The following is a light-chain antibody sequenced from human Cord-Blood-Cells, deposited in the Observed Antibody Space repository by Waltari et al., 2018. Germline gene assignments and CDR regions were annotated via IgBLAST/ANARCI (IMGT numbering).Light chain of an antibody. V-gene: IGLV1-47*01. J-gene: IGLJ1*01. Sequence: HSMLTHPPSASGTPGQRVTISISGIIAHIGRNYLSCHQQLPGTAPKLLINRNNQRPSGVPDRFSGSKSGTSASLAISGLRSEDEADYYCAAWDDSLSGPYVFGTGTKVTVL. CDR1: IAHIGRNY. CDR3: AAWDDSLSGPYV. CDR2: RNN.